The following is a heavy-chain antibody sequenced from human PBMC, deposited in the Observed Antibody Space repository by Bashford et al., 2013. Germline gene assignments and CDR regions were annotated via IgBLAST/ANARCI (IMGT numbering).Heavy chain of an antibody. CDR2: ISSSSSTI. Sequence: VRQAPGKGLEWVSYISSSSSTIYYADSVKGRFTISRDNAKNSLYLQMNSLRDEDTAVYYCARDHSSSWYPPPIRYYYYGMDVWGQGTTVTVSS. V-gene: IGHV3-48*02. CDR3: ARDHSSSWYPPPIRYYYYGMDV. J-gene: IGHJ6*02. D-gene: IGHD6-13*01.